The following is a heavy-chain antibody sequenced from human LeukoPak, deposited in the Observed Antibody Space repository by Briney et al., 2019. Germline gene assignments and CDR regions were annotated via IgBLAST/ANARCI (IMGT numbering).Heavy chain of an antibody. V-gene: IGHV1-69*04. CDR3: ARDLGGLRRTTVTGVFDY. J-gene: IGHJ4*02. CDR2: IIPILGIA. D-gene: IGHD4-17*01. Sequence: ASVKVSCTASGGTFSSYAISWVRQAPGQGLEWMGRIIPILGIANYAQKFQGRVTITADKSTSTAYMELSSLRSEDTAVYYCARDLGGLRRTTVTGVFDYWGQGTLVTVSS. CDR1: GGTFSSYA.